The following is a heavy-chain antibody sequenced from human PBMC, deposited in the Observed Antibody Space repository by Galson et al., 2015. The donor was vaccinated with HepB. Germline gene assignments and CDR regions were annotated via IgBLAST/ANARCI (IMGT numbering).Heavy chain of an antibody. V-gene: IGHV3-30*04. D-gene: IGHD4-17*01. Sequence: SLRLSCAASGFTFSSYAMHWVRQAPGKGLEWVAVISYDGSNKYYADSVKGRFTISRDNSKNTLYLQMNSLRAENTAVYYCARSYGDYTTHAFDIWGQGTMVTVSS. J-gene: IGHJ3*02. CDR1: GFTFSSYA. CDR3: ARSYGDYTTHAFDI. CDR2: ISYDGSNK.